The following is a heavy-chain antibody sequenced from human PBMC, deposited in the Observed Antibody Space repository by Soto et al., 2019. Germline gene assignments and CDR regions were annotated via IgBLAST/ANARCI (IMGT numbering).Heavy chain of an antibody. D-gene: IGHD3-10*01. CDR1: GGSISSNSYF. V-gene: IGHV4-39*01. J-gene: IGHJ6*03. Sequence: QLQLQESGPGLVKPSETLSLTCTVSGGSISSNSYFWGWIRQPPGKGLEWIGNIYYSGTTYYNPSLKSRVTISVDTSQNQFPLKVTSVTAADTAVYYCARVLRDYPFYYYYMDVWGKGTTVIVSS. CDR2: IYYSGTT. CDR3: ARVLRDYPFYYYYMDV.